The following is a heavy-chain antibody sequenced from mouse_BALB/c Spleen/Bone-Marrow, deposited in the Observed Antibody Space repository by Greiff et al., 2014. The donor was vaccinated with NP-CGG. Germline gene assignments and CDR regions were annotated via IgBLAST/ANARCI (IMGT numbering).Heavy chain of an antibody. Sequence: VKVVESGAELAKPGASVKMSCKASGYTFTSYWMHWVKQRPGQGLEWIGYINPSTTYSAYNQKFKDKATLTADKSSSTAYMQLSSLTSEDSAVYYCALYYRYDYFDYWGQGTTLTVSS. CDR3: ALYYRYDYFDY. V-gene: IGHV1-7*01. CDR2: INPSTTYS. D-gene: IGHD2-14*01. J-gene: IGHJ2*01. CDR1: GYTFTSYW.